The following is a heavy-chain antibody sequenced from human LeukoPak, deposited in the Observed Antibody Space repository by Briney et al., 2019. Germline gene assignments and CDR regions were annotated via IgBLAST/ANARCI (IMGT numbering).Heavy chain of an antibody. V-gene: IGHV3-21*01. CDR1: GFTFSDYT. CDR2: ISGSTHYI. Sequence: PGGSLRLSCGASGFTFSDYTMNWVRQAPGKGLEWVSSISGSTHYIYYADSVKGRFTISRDNAKNSLYLQMNSLRAEDTALYYCARDLGLVATTYYYYYMDVWGKGTTVTVSS. CDR3: ARDLGLVATTYYYYYMDV. J-gene: IGHJ6*03. D-gene: IGHD5-12*01.